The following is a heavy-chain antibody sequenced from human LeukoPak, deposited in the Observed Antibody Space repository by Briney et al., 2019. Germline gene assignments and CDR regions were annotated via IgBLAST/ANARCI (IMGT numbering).Heavy chain of an antibody. CDR3: TTDLPVGSGSFHDY. D-gene: IGHD1-26*01. CDR1: GFTFSNAW. V-gene: IGHV3-15*01. Sequence: GSLRLSCAASGFTFSNAWMSWVRQAPGKGLEWVGRIKSKTDGGTTDYAAPVKGRFTISRDDSKNTLYLQMNSLKTEDTAVYYCTTDLPVGSGSFHDYWGQGTLVTVSS. J-gene: IGHJ4*02. CDR2: IKSKTDGGTT.